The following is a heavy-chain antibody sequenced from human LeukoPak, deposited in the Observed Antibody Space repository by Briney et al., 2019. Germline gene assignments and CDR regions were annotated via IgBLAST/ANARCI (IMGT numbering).Heavy chain of an antibody. CDR3: AKDSFGELRYYGMDV. V-gene: IGHV3-30*18. Sequence: GGSLRLSCVASGFTFSSYGMHWVRQAPGKGLEGVAVISYDGSNKYYADSVKGRFTISRDNSKNTLYLQMNSLRAEDTAVYYCAKDSFGELRYYGMDVWGKGTTVTVSS. CDR2: ISYDGSNK. J-gene: IGHJ6*04. CDR1: GFTFSSYG. D-gene: IGHD3-10*01.